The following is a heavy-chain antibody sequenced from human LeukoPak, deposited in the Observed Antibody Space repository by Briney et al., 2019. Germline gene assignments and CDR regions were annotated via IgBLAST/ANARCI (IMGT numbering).Heavy chain of an antibody. Sequence: SETLSLTCAVSGGSSSSSNWWSWVRQPPGKGLEWIGEIYHSGSTNYNPSLKSRVTISVDKSKNQFSLKLSSVTAADTAVYYCARDPQFQYYDSPKRYYYYYMDVWGKGTTVTVSS. J-gene: IGHJ6*03. CDR2: IYHSGST. D-gene: IGHD3-22*01. V-gene: IGHV4-4*02. CDR3: ARDPQFQYYDSPKRYYYYYMDV. CDR1: GGSSSSSNW.